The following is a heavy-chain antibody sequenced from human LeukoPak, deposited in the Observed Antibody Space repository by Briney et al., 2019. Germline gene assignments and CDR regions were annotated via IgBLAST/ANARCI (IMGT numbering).Heavy chain of an antibody. J-gene: IGHJ4*02. CDR1: GGSISSSNW. CDR2: IYHSGST. D-gene: IGHD6-13*01. V-gene: IGHV4-4*02. CDR3: ARDLSSSWRQYYFGY. Sequence: SETLSLTCAVSGGSISSSNWWSWVRQPPGKGLEWIGEIYHSGSTNYNPSLKTRVTISLDKSKNQFSLKLSSVTAADTAVYYCARDLSSSWRQYYFGYWGQGTLVTVSS.